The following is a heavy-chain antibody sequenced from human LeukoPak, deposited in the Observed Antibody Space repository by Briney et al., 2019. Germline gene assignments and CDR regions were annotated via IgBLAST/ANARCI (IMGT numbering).Heavy chain of an antibody. V-gene: IGHV4-39*07. CDR1: GGSISSNTYY. CDR2: IFYSGST. Sequence: SETLSLTCTVSGGSISSNTYYWGWIRQPPGKGLEWLGNIFYSGSTYYYPSLKSRVTISVDTSKNQFSLKLSSVTAADTAVYYCASIFTMVRGVTSYGMDVWGQGTTVTVSS. CDR3: ASIFTMVRGVTSYGMDV. J-gene: IGHJ6*02. D-gene: IGHD3-10*01.